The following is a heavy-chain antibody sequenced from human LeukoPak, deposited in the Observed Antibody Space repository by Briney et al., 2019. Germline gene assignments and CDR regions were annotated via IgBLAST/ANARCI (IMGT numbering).Heavy chain of an antibody. CDR2: INPDSGGT. CDR1: GYTFTNYY. CDR3: ARPFIETPSLGALDY. V-gene: IGHV1-2*02. Sequence: ASVKVSCKASGYTFTNYYMHWVRQAPGQGLEWMGWINPDSGGTNYAQNFQGRVTMTRDTSISTAYMELSRLRSDETAVYYCARPFIETPSLGALDYWGQGTLVTVSS. D-gene: IGHD4-23*01. J-gene: IGHJ4*02.